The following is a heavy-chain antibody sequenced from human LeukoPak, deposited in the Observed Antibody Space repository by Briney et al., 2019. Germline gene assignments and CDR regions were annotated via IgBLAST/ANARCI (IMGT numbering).Heavy chain of an antibody. CDR3: ARDRTAMVPDY. V-gene: IGHV3-7*01. J-gene: IGHJ4*02. D-gene: IGHD5-18*01. Sequence: GGSLRLSCAASGFTFSSYWMSWVRQAPGKGLEWVANIKQDGSEKYYVDSVKGRLTISRDNAKNSLYPQMNSLRAEDTAVYYCARDRTAMVPDYWGQGTLVTVSS. CDR1: GFTFSSYW. CDR2: IKQDGSEK.